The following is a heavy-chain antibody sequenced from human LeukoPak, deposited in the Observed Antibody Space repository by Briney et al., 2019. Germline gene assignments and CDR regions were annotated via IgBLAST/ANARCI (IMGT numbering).Heavy chain of an antibody. CDR3: ARGRDGYNLFY. CDR2: IYSAGGT. Sequence: GGSLRLSCAASGLSFSNYAMYWVRQAPGKGLEWVSLIYSAGGTYYADSVKGRFTISRDNSKNTLYFQMNSVRAEDTAMYYCARGRDGYNLFYWGQGTLVTVSS. J-gene: IGHJ4*02. D-gene: IGHD5-24*01. CDR1: GLSFSNYA. V-gene: IGHV3-53*01.